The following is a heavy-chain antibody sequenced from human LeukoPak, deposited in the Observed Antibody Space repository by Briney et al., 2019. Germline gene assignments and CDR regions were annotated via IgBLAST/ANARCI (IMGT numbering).Heavy chain of an antibody. CDR3: AKDAVAGFYYFDY. V-gene: IGHV3-30*18. CDR2: ISYDGSNK. J-gene: IGHJ4*02. D-gene: IGHD6-19*01. CDR1: EFTFSSYG. Sequence: GGSRRLSCAASEFTFSSYGMHWVRQAPGKGLEWVAVISYDGSNKYYADSVKGRFTISRDNSKNTLYLQMNSLRAEDTAVYYCAKDAVAGFYYFDYWGQGTLVTVSS.